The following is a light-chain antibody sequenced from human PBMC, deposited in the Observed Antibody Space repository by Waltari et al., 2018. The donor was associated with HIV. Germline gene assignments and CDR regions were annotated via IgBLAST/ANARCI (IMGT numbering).Light chain of an antibody. V-gene: IGLV4-60*03. CDR1: SGHRSYT. CDR2: LEGSGSY. J-gene: IGLJ3*02. CDR3: ETWDGNTWV. Sequence: QPVLTQSSSASASLGSSVKLTCTLSSGHRSYTIAWHQQQPGKAPRYLMKLEGSGSYNKGSGVPDRFSGSSSGADRYLTISNVQSEDEADYYCETWDGNTWVFGGGTKLTVL.